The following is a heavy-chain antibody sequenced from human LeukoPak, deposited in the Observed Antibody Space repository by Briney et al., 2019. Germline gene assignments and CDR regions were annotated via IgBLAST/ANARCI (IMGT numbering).Heavy chain of an antibody. J-gene: IGHJ5*02. Sequence: GGSLSLSCAASGFTFSSSWMHWVRQAPGKGLVWVSRINNVGSSTSYADSVKGRFTISRDNAKNTLYLQMNSLRAEDTAVYYCARDYLGWFDPWGQGTLVTVSS. CDR1: GFTFSSSW. CDR2: INNVGSST. CDR3: ARDYLGWFDP. V-gene: IGHV3-74*01.